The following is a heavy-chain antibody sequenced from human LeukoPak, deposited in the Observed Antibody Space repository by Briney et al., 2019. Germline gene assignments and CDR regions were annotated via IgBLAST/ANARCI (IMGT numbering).Heavy chain of an antibody. CDR2: IYYSGST. V-gene: IGHV4-61*01. J-gene: IGHJ5*02. CDR1: GGSISSSSYY. Sequence: PSETLSLTCTVSGGSISSSSYYWSWIRQPPGKGLEWIGYIYYSGSTNYNPSLKSRVTISVDTSKNQFSLKLSSVTAADTAVYYCARDYYDSSGYSGSRWFDPWGQGTLVTVSS. CDR3: ARDYYDSSGYSGSRWFDP. D-gene: IGHD3-22*01.